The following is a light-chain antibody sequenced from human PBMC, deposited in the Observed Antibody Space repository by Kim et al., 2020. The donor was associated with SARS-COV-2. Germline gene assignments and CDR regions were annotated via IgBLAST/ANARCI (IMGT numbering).Light chain of an antibody. Sequence: SPGEEATLACRASQRVRNCLAGYQQKPGQAPRLLIYDASTRATGIPARFSGSGSGTDFTLTISSLEPEDVAVYYCQQYTNWPPLTFGGGTKVDSK. CDR1: QRVRNC. CDR3: QQYTNWPPLT. J-gene: IGKJ4*01. V-gene: IGKV3-11*01. CDR2: DAS.